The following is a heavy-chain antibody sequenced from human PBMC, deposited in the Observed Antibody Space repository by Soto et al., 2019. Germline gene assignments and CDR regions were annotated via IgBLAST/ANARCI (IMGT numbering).Heavy chain of an antibody. CDR2: ISSGSSNI. V-gene: IGHV3-21*01. CDR1: GFAFRSYN. J-gene: IGHJ4*02. CDR3: ASATVVAATFDF. D-gene: IGHD2-15*01. Sequence: EVQLVESGGGLVKPGGSLTLSCAASGFAFRSYNMNWVRQAPGKGLEWVASISSGSSNIYDADSVKGRFTISRDNAKNSLFLQMDSLRAEDSAVYYCASATVVAATFDFWGQGTLVTVSS.